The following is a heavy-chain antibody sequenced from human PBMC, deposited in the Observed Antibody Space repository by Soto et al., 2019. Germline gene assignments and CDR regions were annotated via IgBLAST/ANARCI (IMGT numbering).Heavy chain of an antibody. D-gene: IGHD3-9*01. J-gene: IGHJ6*02. CDR3: ARPQKEGYFDWLEDYYGMDV. CDR1: GFTFSSYS. CDR2: ISSSSSTI. V-gene: IGHV3-48*01. Sequence: PGGSLRLSCAASGFTFSSYSMNWARQAPGKGLEWVSYISSSSSTIYYADSVKGRFTISRDNAKNSLYLQMNSLRAEDTAVYYCARPQKEGYFDWLEDYYGMDVWGQGTTVTVSS.